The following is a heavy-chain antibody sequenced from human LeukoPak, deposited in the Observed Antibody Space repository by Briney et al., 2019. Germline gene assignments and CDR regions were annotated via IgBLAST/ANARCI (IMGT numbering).Heavy chain of an antibody. CDR3: ARLTKLGSAFDI. Sequence: SETLSLTCAVYGVSFSGYYWSWIRQPPGKGLEWIGEINHSGSTNYNPSLKSRVTISVDTSKNQFSLKLSSVTAADTAVYYCARLTKLGSAFDIWGQGTMVTVSS. V-gene: IGHV4-34*01. CDR1: GVSFSGYY. D-gene: IGHD1-7*01. CDR2: INHSGST. J-gene: IGHJ3*02.